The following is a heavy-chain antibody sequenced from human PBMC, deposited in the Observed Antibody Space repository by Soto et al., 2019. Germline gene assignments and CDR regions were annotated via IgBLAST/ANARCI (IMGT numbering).Heavy chain of an antibody. V-gene: IGHV1-18*01. CDR1: GYTFTSYG. J-gene: IGHJ4*02. Sequence: ASVKVSCKASGYTFTSYGISWVRQAPGQGLEWMGWISAYNGNTNYAQKLQGRVTMTTDTSTSTAYTELRSLRSDDTAVYYCARVGRRSSGSYYSYWGQGTLVTVSS. CDR3: ARVGRRSSGSYYSY. D-gene: IGHD3-10*01. CDR2: ISAYNGNT.